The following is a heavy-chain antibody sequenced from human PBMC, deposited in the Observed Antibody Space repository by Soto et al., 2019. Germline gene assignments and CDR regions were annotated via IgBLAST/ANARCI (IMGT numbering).Heavy chain of an antibody. CDR2: IKQDGSEK. D-gene: IGHD1-1*01. J-gene: IGHJ6*02. CDR3: ARGIAGTTPYYYYGMDV. V-gene: IGHV3-7*01. Sequence: GGSLRLSCAASGFTLSSYWMSWVRQAPGKGLEWVANIKQDGSEKYYVDSVKGRFTISRDNAKNSLYLQMNSLRAEDTAVYYCARGIAGTTPYYYYGMDVWGQGTTVTVSS. CDR1: GFTLSSYW.